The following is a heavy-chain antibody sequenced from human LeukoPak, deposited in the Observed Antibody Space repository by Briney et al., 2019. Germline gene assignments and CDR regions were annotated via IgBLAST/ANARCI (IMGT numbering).Heavy chain of an antibody. Sequence: ASVKVSCKASGYTFTGYYMHWVRQAPDKGLSGWDGSTLTVVAQTRVTMTRDTSISTAYMELSRLRSDDTAVYYCARKIGSSSAEDYWGQGTLVTVSS. CDR2: STLTVVA. J-gene: IGHJ4*02. CDR1: GYTFTGYY. CDR3: ARKIGSSSAEDY. D-gene: IGHD6-6*01. V-gene: IGHV1-2*02.